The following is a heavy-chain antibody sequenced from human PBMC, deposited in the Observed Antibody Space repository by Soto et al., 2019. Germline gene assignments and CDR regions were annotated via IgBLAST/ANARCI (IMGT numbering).Heavy chain of an antibody. CDR1: GGTFSSYA. V-gene: IGHV1-69*13. Sequence: GASVKVSCTASGGTFSSYAISWVRQAPGQGLEWMGGIIPIFGTANYAQKFQGRVTITADESTSTAYMELSSLRSEDTAVYYCAREVTSSSSLGGYYYYYGMDVWGQGTTVTVSS. D-gene: IGHD6-6*01. CDR2: IIPIFGTA. CDR3: AREVTSSSSLGGYYYYYGMDV. J-gene: IGHJ6*02.